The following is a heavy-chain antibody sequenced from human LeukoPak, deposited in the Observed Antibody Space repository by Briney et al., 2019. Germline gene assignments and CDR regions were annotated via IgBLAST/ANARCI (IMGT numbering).Heavy chain of an antibody. D-gene: IGHD3-22*01. CDR1: GFTFSSYG. CDR3: ASFENYYDSSGYGDYFDY. Sequence: GGTLRLSCAASGFTFSSYGMHWAPQARGKGLEGVAVIRYGGSNKYYADSVQGRFTIARHNSNDTLDPQMNSMRAEATAVYYCASFENYYDSSGYGDYFDYWGQGTLVTVSS. CDR2: IRYGGSNK. V-gene: IGHV3-30*02. J-gene: IGHJ4*02.